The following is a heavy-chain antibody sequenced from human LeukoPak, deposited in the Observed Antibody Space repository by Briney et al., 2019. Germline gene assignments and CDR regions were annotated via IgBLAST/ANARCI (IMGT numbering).Heavy chain of an antibody. V-gene: IGHV1-24*01. CDR1: GYTLTELS. CDR3: ATGEGTMIVVPYYFDY. J-gene: IGHJ4*02. CDR2: FDPEDGET. D-gene: IGHD3-22*01. Sequence: ASVKVSCTVSGYTLTELSMHWVRQAPGKGLEWMGGFDPEDGETIYAQKFQGRVTMTEDTSTDTAYMELSSLRSEDTAVYYCATGEGTMIVVPYYFDYWGQGTLVTVSS.